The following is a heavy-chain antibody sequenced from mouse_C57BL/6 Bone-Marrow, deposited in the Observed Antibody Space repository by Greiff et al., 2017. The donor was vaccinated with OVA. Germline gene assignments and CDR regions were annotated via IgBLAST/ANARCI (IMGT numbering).Heavy chain of an antibody. CDR3: ARDDYDGFWFAY. Sequence: EVQLVESGGGLVKPGGSLKLSCAASGFTFSSYAMSWVRQTPEKRLEWVATISDGGSYTYYPDNVKGRFTISRDNAKNNLYLQMSHLKSEDTAMYYCARDDYDGFWFAYWGQGTLVTVSA. D-gene: IGHD2-4*01. CDR1: GFTFSSYA. CDR2: ISDGGSYT. J-gene: IGHJ3*01. V-gene: IGHV5-4*01.